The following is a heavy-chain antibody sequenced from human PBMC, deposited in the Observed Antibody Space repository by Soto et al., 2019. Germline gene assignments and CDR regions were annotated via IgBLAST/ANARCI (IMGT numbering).Heavy chain of an antibody. V-gene: IGHV4-31*03. Sequence: PSENLSLTCTVSGGSISSGGYYWSWIRQHPGKGLEWIGYIYYSGSTYYKPSLKSRVTISVDTSKNQFSLKLSSVTAADTAVYYCARGPPRQQLVLLDPWGQGTLVTVSS. CDR3: ARGPPRQQLVLLDP. D-gene: IGHD6-13*01. CDR2: IYYSGST. J-gene: IGHJ5*02. CDR1: GGSISSGGYY.